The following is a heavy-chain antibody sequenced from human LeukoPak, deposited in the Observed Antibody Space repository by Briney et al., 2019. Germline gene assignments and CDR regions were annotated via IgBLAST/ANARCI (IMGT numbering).Heavy chain of an antibody. Sequence: SETLSLTCTVSGGSISSYYWTWIRQPAGKGLEWIGRIHTSGSTNHNPSLKSRVTMSVDTSNNQFSLKLSSVTAADTAVYYCARESGSMRWFDPWGQGTLVTVSS. CDR2: IHTSGST. D-gene: IGHD6-25*01. J-gene: IGHJ5*02. CDR3: ARESGSMRWFDP. V-gene: IGHV4-4*07. CDR1: GGSISSYY.